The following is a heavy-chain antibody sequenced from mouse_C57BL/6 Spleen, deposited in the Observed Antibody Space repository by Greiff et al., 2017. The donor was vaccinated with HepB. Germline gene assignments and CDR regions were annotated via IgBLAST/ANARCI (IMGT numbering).Heavy chain of an antibody. J-gene: IGHJ1*03. D-gene: IGHD1-1*01. Sequence: QVQLQQPGAELVKPGASVEMSCKASGYTFTSYWITWVKQRPGPGLEWIGDIYPGSGSTNYNEKFKSKATLTVDTSSSTAYMQLSSLTSEDSAVYDCARRHYGSSFWYFDVWGTGTTVTVSS. CDR2: IYPGSGST. CDR3: ARRHYGSSFWYFDV. V-gene: IGHV1-55*01. CDR1: GYTFTSYW.